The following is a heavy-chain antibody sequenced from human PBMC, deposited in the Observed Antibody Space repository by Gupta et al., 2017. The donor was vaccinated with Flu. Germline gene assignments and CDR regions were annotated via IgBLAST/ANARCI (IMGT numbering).Heavy chain of an antibody. Sequence: EVQLVESGGGLGQLGGSLRLSCAASGVTVSSYDMHWVRQSTGEGLVWVSGIGNGGDTHYPDSVKGRFTISRENVNNALYLQMDSLRAGDTGVYYCVRGRGDRFDYWGQGTLVTVSS. CDR2: IGNGGDT. CDR3: VRGRGDRFDY. D-gene: IGHD3-10*01. CDR1: GVTVSSYD. V-gene: IGHV3-13*01. J-gene: IGHJ4*02.